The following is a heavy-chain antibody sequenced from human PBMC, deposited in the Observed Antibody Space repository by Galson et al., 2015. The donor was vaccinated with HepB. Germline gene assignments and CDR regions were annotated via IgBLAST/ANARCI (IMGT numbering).Heavy chain of an antibody. CDR2: ISYDGSNK. Sequence: SLRLSCAASGFTFSSYAMHWVRQAPGKGLEWVAVISYDGSNKYYADSVKGRFTISRDNSKNTLYLQMNSLRAEDTAVYYCASSGVSRYDSSGYYPFGAFDIWGQGTMVTVSS. D-gene: IGHD3-22*01. V-gene: IGHV3-30*04. CDR1: GFTFSSYA. J-gene: IGHJ3*02. CDR3: ASSGVSRYDSSGYYPFGAFDI.